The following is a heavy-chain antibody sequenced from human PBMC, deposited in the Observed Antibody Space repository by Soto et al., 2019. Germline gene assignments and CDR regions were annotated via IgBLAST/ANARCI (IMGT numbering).Heavy chain of an antibody. Sequence: GGSLRLSCAASGFTFSSYSMNWVRQAPGKGLEWVSYISSSSSTIYYADSVKGRFTISRDNAKNSLYLQMNSLRDEDTAVYYCAKTGPYDILTYWYFDLWGRGTLVTVSS. D-gene: IGHD3-9*01. CDR2: ISSSSSTI. J-gene: IGHJ2*01. V-gene: IGHV3-48*02. CDR1: GFTFSSYS. CDR3: AKTGPYDILTYWYFDL.